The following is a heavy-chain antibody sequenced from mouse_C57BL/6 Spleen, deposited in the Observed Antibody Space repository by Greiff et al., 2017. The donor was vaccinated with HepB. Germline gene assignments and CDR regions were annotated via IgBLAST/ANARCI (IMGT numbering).Heavy chain of an antibody. D-gene: IGHD2-2*01. CDR2: IYPGDGDT. Sequence: VKLQESGAELVKPGASVKISCKASGYAFSSYWMNWVKQRPGKGLEWIGQIYPGDGDTNYNGKFKGKATLTADKSSSTAYMQLSSLTSEDSAVYFCARHGYYWYFDVWGTGTTVTVSS. CDR3: ARHGYYWYFDV. J-gene: IGHJ1*03. CDR1: GYAFSSYW. V-gene: IGHV1-80*01.